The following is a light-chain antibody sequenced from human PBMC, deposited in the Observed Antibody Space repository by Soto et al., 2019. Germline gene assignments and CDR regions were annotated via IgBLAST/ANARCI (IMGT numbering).Light chain of an antibody. CDR2: GAS. Sequence: TQSPSSLSASGGDRVTITCRASQSVSSSYLAWYQQKPGQPPRLLIYGASSRATGIPDRFSGSGSGTDFTLTISRLEPEDFAVFYCQHYDSLPITFGQGTRLEI. CDR1: QSVSSSY. CDR3: QHYDSLPIT. V-gene: IGKV3-20*01. J-gene: IGKJ5*01.